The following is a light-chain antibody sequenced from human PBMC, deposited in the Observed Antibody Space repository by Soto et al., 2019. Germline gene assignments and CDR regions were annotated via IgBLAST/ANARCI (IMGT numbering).Light chain of an antibody. CDR3: QQYGSSPPLT. V-gene: IGKV3-20*01. CDR2: GAS. J-gene: IGKJ4*01. Sequence: EIVLTQSPGTLSLSPGERATLSCRASQSVSSSYLAWYQQKPGQAPRLLIYGASSRATGIPDRFSGSGSGTDFNLPISRLEPEDFAVYYCQQYGSSPPLTFGGGTKVEIK. CDR1: QSVSSSY.